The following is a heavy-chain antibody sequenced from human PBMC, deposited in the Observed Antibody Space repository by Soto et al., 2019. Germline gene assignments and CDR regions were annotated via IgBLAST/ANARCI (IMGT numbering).Heavy chain of an antibody. J-gene: IGHJ4*02. CDR2: IYHSGST. CDR1: GGSISSSNW. CDR3: ARVLRYFDWLLYFDY. V-gene: IGHV4-4*02. D-gene: IGHD3-9*01. Sequence: PSETLSLTCAVSGGSISSSNWWSWVRQPPGKGLEWIGEIYHSGSTNYNPSLKSRVTISVDKSKNQFSLKLSSVTAADTAVYYCARVLRYFDWLLYFDYWGQGTLVTVSS.